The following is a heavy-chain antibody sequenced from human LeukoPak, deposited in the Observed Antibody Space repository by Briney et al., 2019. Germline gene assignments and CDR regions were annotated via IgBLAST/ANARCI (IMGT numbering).Heavy chain of an antibody. CDR1: GLTVSSNY. J-gene: IGHJ4*02. V-gene: IGHV3-66*02. CDR2: IYSGGST. D-gene: IGHD1-1*01. Sequence: TGGSLRLSCAASGLTVSSNYMTWVRQAPGKGLEWVSVIYSGGSTYYADSVKGRFTISRDNYKNTVYLQMNSLRVEDTAVYYCARDPYNWNYIDYWGQGTLVPVSS. CDR3: ARDPYNWNYIDY.